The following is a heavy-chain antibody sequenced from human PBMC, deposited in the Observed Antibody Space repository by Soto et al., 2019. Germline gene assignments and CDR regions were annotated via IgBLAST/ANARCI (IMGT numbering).Heavy chain of an antibody. D-gene: IGHD2-21*02. CDR3: ARGGGIVVETAPCDH. V-gene: IGHV1-46*03. CDR1: GYSFTSYY. CDR2: INPSGGYT. J-gene: IGHJ4*02. Sequence: GASVKVSCKASGYSFTSYYMNWVRQAPGQGLEWLGIINPSGGYTTYAQRFLGRVTMTSDTSTSTVHMELGSLTSEDTAVYYCARGGGIVVETAPCDHWGQGTLVTVSS.